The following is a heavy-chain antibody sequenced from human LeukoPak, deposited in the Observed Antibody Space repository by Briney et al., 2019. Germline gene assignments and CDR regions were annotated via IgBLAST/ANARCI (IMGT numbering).Heavy chain of an antibody. Sequence: RASVKVSCKASGGTFSSYAISWVRQAPGQGLEWMGGIIPIFGTANYAQKFQGRVTITADESTSTAYMELSSLRSEDTAVYYCARGPESRAYYYYGMDVWGQGTTVTVSS. V-gene: IGHV1-69*13. CDR2: IIPIFGTA. J-gene: IGHJ6*02. CDR3: ARGPESRAYYYYGMDV. CDR1: GGTFSSYA.